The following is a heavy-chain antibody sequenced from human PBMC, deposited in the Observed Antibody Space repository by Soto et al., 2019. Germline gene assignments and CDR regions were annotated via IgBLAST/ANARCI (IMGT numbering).Heavy chain of an antibody. V-gene: IGHV4-39*07. CDR2: VYYSGTT. CDR1: GGSSRQSSYF. J-gene: IGHJ4*02. Sequence: PSETLSLTCAVSGGSSRQSSYFWGWIRQPPGKGLEWIACVYYSGTTYYNPSLKSRVTISVDTSKTQFSLKLRSLTAADTAVYYCARDVGSSHGPGHPHYFDYWGQGTLVTVSS. D-gene: IGHD2-2*01. CDR3: ARDVGSSHGPGHPHYFDY.